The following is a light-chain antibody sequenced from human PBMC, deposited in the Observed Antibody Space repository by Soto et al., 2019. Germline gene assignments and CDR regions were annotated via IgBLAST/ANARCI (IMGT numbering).Light chain of an antibody. CDR3: SSYTNSNTFYV. Sequence: QSALTQPASMSGSPGQSITISCTGTSSNVGGYNSVSWYQQHPGEAPKLMISDVSNRPSGVSPRFSGSKSGNTASLTISGLQAEDEADCYCSSYTNSNTFYVFGTGTKVTVL. CDR2: DVS. J-gene: IGLJ1*01. CDR1: SSNVGGYNS. V-gene: IGLV2-14*01.